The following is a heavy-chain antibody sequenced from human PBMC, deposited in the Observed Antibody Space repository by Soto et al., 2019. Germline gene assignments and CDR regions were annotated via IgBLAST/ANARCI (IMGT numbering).Heavy chain of an antibody. CDR2: ISAYSGNT. D-gene: IGHD2-15*01. CDR1: GYTFTSDG. CDR3: ARIWVVVVAATVSRAFDI. J-gene: IGHJ3*02. Sequence: TSVKVACKASGYTFTSDGIGWVLHAPGQGLEWMGWISAYSGNTNYAQKLQGRVTVTTDTSTNPAYMELRSLRSDDTAVYYCARIWVVVVAATVSRAFDIWGQGTMVTVSS. V-gene: IGHV1-18*01.